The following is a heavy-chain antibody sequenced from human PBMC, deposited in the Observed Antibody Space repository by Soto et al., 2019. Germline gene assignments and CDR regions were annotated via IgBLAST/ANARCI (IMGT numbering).Heavy chain of an antibody. V-gene: IGHV3-30*18. Sequence: QVQLVESGGGVVQPGRSLRLSCAASGLTFSNYDMNWVRQAPGKGLERVAFISDDGTNKYYVESVKGRFAISRDNSKITQWLQMHSLRVDDTAVYYCAQGGSSSSSGDAFKIWGQGTKVTVSS. CDR3: AQGGSSSSSGDAFKI. CDR1: GLTFSNYD. CDR2: ISDDGTNK. J-gene: IGHJ3*02. D-gene: IGHD6-6*01.